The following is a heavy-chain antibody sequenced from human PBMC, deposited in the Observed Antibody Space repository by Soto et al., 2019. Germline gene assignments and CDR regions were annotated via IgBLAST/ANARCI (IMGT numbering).Heavy chain of an antibody. CDR1: GYTFTSYG. CDR2: ISAYNGNT. V-gene: IGHV1-18*04. Sequence: ASVKVSCKASGYTFTSYGISWVRQAPGQGLEWMGWISAYNGNTNYAQKLQGRVTMTTDTSTSTAYMELRSLRSDDTAVYYCARDGYCSGGSCYSDWFDPWGQRTLVTVS. CDR3: ARDGYCSGGSCYSDWFDP. J-gene: IGHJ5*02. D-gene: IGHD2-15*01.